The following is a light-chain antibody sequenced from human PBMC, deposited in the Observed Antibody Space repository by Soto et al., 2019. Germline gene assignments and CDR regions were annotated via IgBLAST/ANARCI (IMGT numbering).Light chain of an antibody. CDR1: SSDVGSYNL. V-gene: IGLV2-23*01. CDR2: EAS. Sequence: QSVLTQPASVSGSPGQSITISCTGTSSDVGSYNLVSWYQHHPGKAPKLMIYEASKRPSGVSNRFSGSKSGNTASLTISGLQAEDEADYYCCSYAGSSTLVFGGGTKVTVL. J-gene: IGLJ3*02. CDR3: CSYAGSSTLV.